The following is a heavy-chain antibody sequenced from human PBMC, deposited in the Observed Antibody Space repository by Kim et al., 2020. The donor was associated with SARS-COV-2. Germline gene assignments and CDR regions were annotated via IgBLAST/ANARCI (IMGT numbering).Heavy chain of an antibody. CDR3: ARVEIFGPLYYMDV. CDR1: GFLFKTYT. CDR2: IASTSHSI. Sequence: GGSLRLSCAASGFLFKTYTMNWVRQPPGQRLEWVSSIASTSHSIFYADSVKGRFTLSRDNSRNFLYLQMDSLRVEDTAVYYCARVEIFGPLYYMDVWGKG. V-gene: IGHV3-21*01. J-gene: IGHJ6*03. D-gene: IGHD3-3*01.